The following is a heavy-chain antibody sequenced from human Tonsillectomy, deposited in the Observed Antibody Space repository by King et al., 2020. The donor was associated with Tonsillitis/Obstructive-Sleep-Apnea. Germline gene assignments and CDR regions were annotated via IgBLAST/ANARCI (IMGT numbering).Heavy chain of an antibody. Sequence: VQLVESGGGLIQPGGSLRLSCAASGFTVSSNYMSWVRQAPGKGLEWVSVLYSGGSTYYAVSVKCRFTISRDNSKNTLYLQMNSLRAEDTAVYYCARAGYSSSWSLFDNWGQGTLVTVSS. V-gene: IGHV3-53*01. J-gene: IGHJ4*02. CDR1: GFTVSSNY. D-gene: IGHD6-13*01. CDR2: LYSGGST. CDR3: ARAGYSSSWSLFDN.